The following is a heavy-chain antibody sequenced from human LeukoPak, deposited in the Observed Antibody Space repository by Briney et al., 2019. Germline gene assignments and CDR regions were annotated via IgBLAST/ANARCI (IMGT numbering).Heavy chain of an antibody. Sequence: ASVKVSCKASGYTFTAYYIHWVRQAPGQGLEWVGRINPNSGGTNYAQKFQGRVTMTRDTSITAAFMELSRLTFDDTAMYFCARDNSNDAFDIWGQGTMVTVSS. D-gene: IGHD1-20*01. J-gene: IGHJ3*02. CDR1: GYTFTAYY. V-gene: IGHV1-2*06. CDR3: ARDNSNDAFDI. CDR2: INPNSGGT.